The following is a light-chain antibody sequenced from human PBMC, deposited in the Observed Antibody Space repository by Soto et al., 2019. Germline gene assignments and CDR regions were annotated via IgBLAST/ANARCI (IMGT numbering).Light chain of an antibody. CDR1: QSISSY. CDR3: QKGYSTPWK. V-gene: IGKV1-39*01. Sequence: IQMTQSPSSLSASLGDRVTITCRASQSISSYLNWYQQKPGKAPKLLIYAASSLQSGVPSRFSGSGSGTDFTLTISSLQPEDFATYYCQKGYSTPWKFGQGTKVDIK. CDR2: AAS. J-gene: IGKJ1*01.